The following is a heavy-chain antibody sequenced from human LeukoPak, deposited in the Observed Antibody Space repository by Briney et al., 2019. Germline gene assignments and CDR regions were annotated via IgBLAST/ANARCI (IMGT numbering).Heavy chain of an antibody. D-gene: IGHD3-22*01. CDR2: IYYSGDT. J-gene: IGHJ4*02. Sequence: PSETLSLTCTVSSVSTNNNYWSWIRQPPGKGLECIGFIYYSGDTNYNPSLKSRVTISLDTSKKQFSLRLSSVTAADMAVYYCARALYYYDSSGYRFVDWGQGTLVTVSS. V-gene: IGHV4-59*01. CDR3: ARALYYYDSSGYRFVD. CDR1: SVSTNNNY.